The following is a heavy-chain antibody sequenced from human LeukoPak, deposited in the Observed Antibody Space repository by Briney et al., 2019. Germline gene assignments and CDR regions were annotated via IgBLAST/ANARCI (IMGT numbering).Heavy chain of an antibody. Sequence: SETLSLTCTVSGGSISSYYWSWIRQPPGKGLEWIGYIYYSGSTNYNPSLKSRVTISVDTSKNQFSLKLSSVTAADTAVYYCARAYGDPGTDYWGQGTLVTVSS. V-gene: IGHV4-59*12. CDR1: GGSISSYY. D-gene: IGHD4-17*01. J-gene: IGHJ4*02. CDR2: IYYSGST. CDR3: ARAYGDPGTDY.